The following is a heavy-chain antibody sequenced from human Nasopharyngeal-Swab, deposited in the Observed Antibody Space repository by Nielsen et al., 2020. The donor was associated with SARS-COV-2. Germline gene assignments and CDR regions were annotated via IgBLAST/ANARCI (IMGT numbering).Heavy chain of an antibody. CDR2: IKQDGSEK. J-gene: IGHJ3*02. D-gene: IGHD6-13*01. CDR3: AARYSSSWWDAFDI. Sequence: GSLRLSCAASGFTFSSYWMSWVRQAPGKGLEWVANIKQDGSEKYYVDSVKGRFTISRDNAKNSLYLQMNSLRAEDTAVYYCAARYSSSWWDAFDIWGQGTMVTVSS. CDR1: GFTFSSYW. V-gene: IGHV3-7*01.